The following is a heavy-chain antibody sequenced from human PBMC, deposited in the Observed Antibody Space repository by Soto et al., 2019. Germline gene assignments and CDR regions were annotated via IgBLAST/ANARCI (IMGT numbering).Heavy chain of an antibody. CDR3: ARGDTYYYDSSGYPYFDY. CDR2: IYYSGST. V-gene: IGHV4-59*01. Sequence: SETLSLTCTVSGGSISSYYWSWIRQPPGKGLEWIGYIYYSGSTNYNPSLKSRVTISVDTSKNHFSLKLSSVTAADTAVYYCARGDTYYYDSSGYPYFDYWGQGTLVTSPQ. J-gene: IGHJ4*02. CDR1: GGSISSYY. D-gene: IGHD3-22*01.